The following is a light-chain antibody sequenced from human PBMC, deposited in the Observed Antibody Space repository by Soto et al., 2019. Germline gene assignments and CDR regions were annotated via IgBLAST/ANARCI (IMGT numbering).Light chain of an antibody. CDR3: QQYNTYSQMWT. CDR2: EAS. J-gene: IGKJ1*01. Sequence: DIQMTQSPSTLSASVVDRVTITFRASQSLSSRLAWYQQRPGKAPKLLIYEASSLESGVPSRFSGSGSGTEFTLTIRRLQPDDFATYYCQQYNTYSQMWTFGQGTKVDIK. V-gene: IGKV1-5*03. CDR1: QSLSSR.